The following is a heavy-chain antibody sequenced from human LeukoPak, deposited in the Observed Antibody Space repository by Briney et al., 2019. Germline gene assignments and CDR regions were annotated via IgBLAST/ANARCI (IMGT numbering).Heavy chain of an antibody. Sequence: GGSLRLCCAASGFTFSTYSMNWVCQAPGKGLEWVSSISSSSSYIHYADSVKGRFTISRDNAKDSLYLQMNGLRAEDTAVYYCARDRSASIAVVTAEIDYWGQGTLVTVSS. J-gene: IGHJ4*02. D-gene: IGHD6-19*01. CDR1: GFTFSTYS. CDR2: ISSSSSYI. V-gene: IGHV3-21*01. CDR3: ARDRSASIAVVTAEIDY.